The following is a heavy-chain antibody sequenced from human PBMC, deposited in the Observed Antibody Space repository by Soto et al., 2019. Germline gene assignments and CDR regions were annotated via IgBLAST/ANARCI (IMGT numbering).Heavy chain of an antibody. CDR1: GFTFSNAW. V-gene: IGHV3-15*01. CDR3: TTAGGPLGDAFDI. CDR2: IKSKTDGGTT. Sequence: PGGSLRLSCAASGFTFSNAWMSWVRQAPGKGLEWVGRIKSKTDGGTTDYAAPVKGRFTISRDDSKNTLYLQMNSLKTEDTAVYYCTTAGGPLGDAFDIWGQGTMVTVSS. D-gene: IGHD3-10*01. J-gene: IGHJ3*02.